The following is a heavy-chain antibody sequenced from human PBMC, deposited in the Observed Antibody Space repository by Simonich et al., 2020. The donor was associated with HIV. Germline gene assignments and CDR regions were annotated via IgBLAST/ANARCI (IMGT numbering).Heavy chain of an antibody. CDR1: GYTLPELS. V-gene: IGHV1-24*01. J-gene: IGHJ6*02. CDR2: FDPEDYAP. CDR3: ARDTYYDSSGYPLMGYYGMDV. Sequence: QVQLVQSGTEVKKPGASVKVSCKVSGYTLPELSMHWVRQGPGKGLEWMGGFDPEDYAPSHAQKFQGRDTMTEETSTDTAYMELRSLTSDDTAVYYCARDTYYDSSGYPLMGYYGMDVWGQGTTVTVSS. D-gene: IGHD3-22*01.